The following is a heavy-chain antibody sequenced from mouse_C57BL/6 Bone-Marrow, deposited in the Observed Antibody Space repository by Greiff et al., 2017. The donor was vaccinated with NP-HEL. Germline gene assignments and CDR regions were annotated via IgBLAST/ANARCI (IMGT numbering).Heavy chain of an antibody. D-gene: IGHD2-2*01. J-gene: IGHJ4*01. CDR2: IWSGGST. Sequence: QVQLKQSGPGLVQPSQSLSITCTVSGFSLTSYGVHWVRQSPGKGLEWLGVIWSGGSTDYNAAFISRLSISKDNSKSQVFFKMNSLQADDTAIYYCARNRAYGYDEKDAMDYWGQGTSVTVSS. V-gene: IGHV2-2*01. CDR3: ARNRAYGYDEKDAMDY. CDR1: GFSLTSYG.